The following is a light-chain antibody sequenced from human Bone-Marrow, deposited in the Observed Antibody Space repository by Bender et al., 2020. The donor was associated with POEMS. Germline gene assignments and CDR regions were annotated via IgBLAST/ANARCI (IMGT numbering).Light chain of an antibody. J-gene: IGLJ2*01. CDR3: SSFASSGTL. V-gene: IGLV2-14*02. CDR2: ETT. CDR1: STDVGSYII. Sequence: QSALTQPASVSGSPGQSITISCTGTSTDVGSYIIVSWYQQHPGKAPKLMIYETTKRPSGVSNRFSASKSGSTASLTISGLQAEDEADYYCSSFASSGTLFGGGTKVTV.